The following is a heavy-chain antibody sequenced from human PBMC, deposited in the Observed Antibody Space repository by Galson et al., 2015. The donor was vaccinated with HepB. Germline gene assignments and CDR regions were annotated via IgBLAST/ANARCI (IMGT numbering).Heavy chain of an antibody. V-gene: IGHV1-69*04. CDR1: GGTFNRYT. J-gene: IGHJ3*01. CDR3: ARDGSVDYYDSSGPLGF. CDR2: FIPILGIA. D-gene: IGHD3-22*01. Sequence: SVKVSCKASGGTFNRYTISWVRQAPGQGLEWMGRFIPILGIANYAQKFQGRVTITADKSASTAYMELSSLRSEDTAVYYCARDGSVDYYDSSGPLGFWGQGTMVTDSS.